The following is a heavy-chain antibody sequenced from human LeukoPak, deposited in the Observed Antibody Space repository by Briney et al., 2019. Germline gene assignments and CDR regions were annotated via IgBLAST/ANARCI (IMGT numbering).Heavy chain of an antibody. V-gene: IGHV3-7*01. CDR2: IKQDGSEK. CDR1: GFTFSSYA. J-gene: IGHJ4*02. Sequence: GGSLRLSCAASGFTFSSYAMSWVRQAPGKGLEWVANIKQDGSEKYYVDSVKGRFTISRDNAKNSLYLQMNSLRAEDTAVYYCASSIRPDYYDSSGYYSDWGQGTLVTVSS. CDR3: ASSIRPDYYDSSGYYSD. D-gene: IGHD3-22*01.